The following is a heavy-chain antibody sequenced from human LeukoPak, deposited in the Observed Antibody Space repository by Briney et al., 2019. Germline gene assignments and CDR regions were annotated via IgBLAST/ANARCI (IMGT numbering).Heavy chain of an antibody. Sequence: PGGSLRLSCAASGFTVSSNYMSWVRQAPGKGLEWVSVIYSGGSTYYADSVKGRFTISRDNSKNTLYLQMNSLRAEDTAVYYCAKDRGYDILTGYRNWGQGTLVTVSS. CDR3: AKDRGYDILTGYRN. CDR1: GFTVSSNY. J-gene: IGHJ4*02. V-gene: IGHV3-53*01. CDR2: IYSGGST. D-gene: IGHD3-9*01.